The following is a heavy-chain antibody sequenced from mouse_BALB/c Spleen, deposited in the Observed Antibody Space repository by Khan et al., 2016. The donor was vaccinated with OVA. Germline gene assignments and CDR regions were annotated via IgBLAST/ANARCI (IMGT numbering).Heavy chain of an antibody. V-gene: IGHV3-2*02. CDR1: GYSITSDYA. Sequence: EVQLQESGPGLVKPSQSLSLTCTVTGYSITSDYAWNWIRQFPGNKLEWMGYIKYSGRTSYNPSLKSRFSITRNTSKNQFFLQLSSGTTEDTATYYCARSGTISTVVITDFDYWGQGTTLTVSS. D-gene: IGHD1-1*01. J-gene: IGHJ2*01. CDR2: IKYSGRT. CDR3: ARSGTISTVVITDFDY.